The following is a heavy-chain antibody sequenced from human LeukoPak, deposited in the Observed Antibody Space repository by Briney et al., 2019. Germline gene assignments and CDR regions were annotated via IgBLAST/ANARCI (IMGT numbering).Heavy chain of an antibody. CDR2: IIPIFGTA. J-gene: IGHJ5*02. CDR1: GGTFSSYA. CDR3: ARDYYGDYWFDP. D-gene: IGHD4-17*01. V-gene: IGHV1-69*05. Sequence: SVKVSCKASGGTFSSYAISWVRQAPGQGLEWMGGIIPIFGTANYAQKFQGRVTITTDESTSTAYMELSSLRSEDTAVYYCARDYYGDYWFDPWGQGTLVTVSS.